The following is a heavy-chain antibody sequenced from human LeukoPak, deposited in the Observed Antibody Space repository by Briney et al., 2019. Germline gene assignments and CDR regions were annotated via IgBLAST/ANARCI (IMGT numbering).Heavy chain of an antibody. CDR1: GGTFSSYA. CDR2: IIPIFGTA. V-gene: IGHV1-69*05. Sequence: ASVKVSCKASGGTFSSYAISWVRQAPGQGLEWMGGIIPIFGTANYAQKFQGRVTITTDEPTSTAYMELSSLRSEDTAVYYCARDFYGSGSYDYWGQGTLVTVSS. CDR3: ARDFYGSGSYDY. J-gene: IGHJ4*02. D-gene: IGHD3-10*01.